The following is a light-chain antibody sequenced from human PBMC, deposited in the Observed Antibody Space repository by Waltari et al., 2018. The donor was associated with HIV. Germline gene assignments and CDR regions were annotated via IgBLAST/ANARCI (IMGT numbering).Light chain of an antibody. J-gene: IGLJ3*02. CDR1: SSNIGSNT. CDR2: SNN. CDR3: AAWDDSLNGV. V-gene: IGLV1-44*01. Sequence: QSVLTQPPSASGTPGQRVTISCSGSSSNIGSNTVNWSQQLPGTAPKLLIYSNNQRPSGVPDRFSGSKSGTSASLAISGLQSEDEADYYCAAWDDSLNGVFGGGTKLTVL.